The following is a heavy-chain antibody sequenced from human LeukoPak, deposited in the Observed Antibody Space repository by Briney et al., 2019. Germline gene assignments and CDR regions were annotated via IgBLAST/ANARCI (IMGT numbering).Heavy chain of an antibody. CDR1: GGSISSGSYY. CDR2: IYTSGST. D-gene: IGHD3-3*01. CDR3: ARDGYDFWSGYSPFDP. Sequence: SETLSRTCTVPGGSISSGSYYWSWIRQPAGKGLEWIGRIYTSGSTNYNPSLKSRVTISVDTSKNQFSLKLSSVTAADTAVYYCARDGYDFWSGYSPFDPWGQGTLVTVSS. V-gene: IGHV4-61*02. J-gene: IGHJ5*02.